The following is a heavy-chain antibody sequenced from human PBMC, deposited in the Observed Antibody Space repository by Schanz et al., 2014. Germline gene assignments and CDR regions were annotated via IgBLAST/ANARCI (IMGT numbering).Heavy chain of an antibody. D-gene: IGHD5-12*01. Sequence: PGGSLRLSCAASGFTFSDHFMDWVRQAPGKGLEWVSLIDYAGSTNYADSVKGRMTVSRDTSKNALFLQMNNLRAEDTAVYYCARVDSGYDSHLYYYYYYMDVWGKGTTVTVSS. V-gene: IGHV3-66*01. CDR1: GFTFSDHF. CDR2: IDYAGST. J-gene: IGHJ6*03. CDR3: ARVDSGYDSHLYYYYYYMDV.